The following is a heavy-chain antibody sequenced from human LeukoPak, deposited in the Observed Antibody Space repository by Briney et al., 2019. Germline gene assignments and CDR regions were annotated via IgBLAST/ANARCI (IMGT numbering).Heavy chain of an antibody. D-gene: IGHD6-19*01. V-gene: IGHV4-34*01. CDR2: INHSGST. CDR3: ARYTLRGSSGWYKGFDP. Sequence: PGGSLRLSCAASGFTVSSNYMSWVRQPPGKGLEWIGEINHSGSTNYNPSLKSRVTISVDTSKNQFSLKLSSVTAADTAVYYCARYTLRGSSGWYKGFDPWGQGTLVTVSS. J-gene: IGHJ5*02. CDR1: GFTVSSNY.